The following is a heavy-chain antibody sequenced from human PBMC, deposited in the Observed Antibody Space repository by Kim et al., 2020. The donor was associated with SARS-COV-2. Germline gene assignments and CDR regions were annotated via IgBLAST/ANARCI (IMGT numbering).Heavy chain of an antibody. J-gene: IGHJ6*03. CDR3: ARARITMVQARYYYYYMDV. Sequence: SETLSLTCAVYGGSFSGYYWSWIRQPPGKGLEWIGEINHSGSTNYNPSLKSRVTISVDTSKNQFSLKLSSVTAADTAVYYCARARITMVQARYYYYYMDVWGKGTTVTVSS. CDR2: INHSGST. CDR1: GGSFSGYY. D-gene: IGHD3-10*01. V-gene: IGHV4-34*01.